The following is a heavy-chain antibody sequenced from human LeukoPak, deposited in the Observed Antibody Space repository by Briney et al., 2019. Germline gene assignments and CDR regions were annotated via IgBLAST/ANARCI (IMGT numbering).Heavy chain of an antibody. V-gene: IGHV4-39*01. CDR1: GGSISSSSYY. CDR2: IYYSGST. CDR3: SYGSGGPYGMDV. Sequence: SETLSLTCTVSGGSISSSSYYWGWIRQPPGKGLEWFGSIYYSGSTYYNPSPKSRVTISVDTSKNQFSLKLSSVTAADTAVYYCSYGSGGPYGMDVWGQGTTVTVSS. J-gene: IGHJ6*02. D-gene: IGHD3-10*01.